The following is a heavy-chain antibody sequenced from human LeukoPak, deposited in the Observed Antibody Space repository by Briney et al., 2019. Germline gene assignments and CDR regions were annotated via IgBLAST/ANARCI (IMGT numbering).Heavy chain of an antibody. J-gene: IGHJ4*02. CDR1: GFTFDDYA. D-gene: IGHD2-21*01. CDR3: AKRTGSLIGVLMDY. V-gene: IGHV3-23*01. Sequence: GGSLRLSCAASGFTFDDYAMHWVRQAPGKGLEWVSAISGSGGSTYYADSVKGRFTISRDNSKNTLYLQMNSLRAEDTAVYYCAKRTGSLIGVLMDYWGQGTLVTVSS. CDR2: ISGSGGST.